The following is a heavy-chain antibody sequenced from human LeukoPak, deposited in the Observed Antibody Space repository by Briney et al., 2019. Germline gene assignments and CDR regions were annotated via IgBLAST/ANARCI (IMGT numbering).Heavy chain of an antibody. Sequence: SETLSLTCTVSGGSISSSSYYWSWIRQPPGKGLEWIGEINHSGSTNYNPSPKSRVTISVDTSKNQFSLKLSSVTAADTAVYYCARRVLTYYYDSSWFQHWGQGTLVTVSS. CDR1: GGSISSSSYY. D-gene: IGHD3-22*01. CDR2: INHSGST. J-gene: IGHJ1*01. CDR3: ARRVLTYYYDSSWFQH. V-gene: IGHV4-39*07.